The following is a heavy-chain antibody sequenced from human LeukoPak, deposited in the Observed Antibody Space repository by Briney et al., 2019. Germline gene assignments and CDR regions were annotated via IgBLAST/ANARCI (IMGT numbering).Heavy chain of an antibody. V-gene: IGHV3-64*05. CDR2: INTNGANT. D-gene: IGHD6-6*01. J-gene: IGHJ4*02. CDR3: VKCLDYSSSQMDS. Sequence: GGSLRLSCSASGFTFKSYAMHWVRQAPGKGLEYVSSINTNGANTYYADSVKGRFTISRGNSRNTVYVQMNSLTPEDTAVYYCVKCLDYSSSQMDSWGQGTLVTVSS. CDR1: GFTFKSYA.